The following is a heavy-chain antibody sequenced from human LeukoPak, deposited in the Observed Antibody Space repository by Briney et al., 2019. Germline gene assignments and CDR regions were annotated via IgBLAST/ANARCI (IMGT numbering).Heavy chain of an antibody. Sequence: GGSLRLSCAASGFTFSTYWMSWARQAPGKGLEWVANIKQDGSEKYYVDSVKGRFTISRDNAKNSLYLQMNSLRAEDTAMYYCARDSAGNDYWGQGALVTVSS. D-gene: IGHD6-13*01. CDR2: IKQDGSEK. J-gene: IGHJ4*02. CDR1: GFTFSTYW. CDR3: ARDSAGNDY. V-gene: IGHV3-7*01.